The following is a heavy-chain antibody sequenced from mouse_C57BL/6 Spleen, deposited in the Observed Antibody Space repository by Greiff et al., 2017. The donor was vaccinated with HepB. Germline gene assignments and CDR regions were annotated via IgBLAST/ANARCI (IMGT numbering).Heavy chain of an antibody. CDR2: IYPGSGST. J-gene: IGHJ4*01. CDR3: AGGKGTWYAMDY. Sequence: QVQLQQPGAELVKPGASVKMSCKASGYTFTSYWITWVKQRPGQGLEWIGDIYPGSGSTNYNEKLKSKATLTVDTSSSTAYMQLSSLTSEDSAVYYCAGGKGTWYAMDYWGQGTSVTVSS. CDR1: GYTFTSYW. V-gene: IGHV1-55*01. D-gene: IGHD1-3*01.